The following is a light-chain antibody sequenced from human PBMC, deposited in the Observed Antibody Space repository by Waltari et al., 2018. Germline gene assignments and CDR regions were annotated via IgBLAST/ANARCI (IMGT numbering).Light chain of an antibody. CDR1: SLRSYS. CDR2: GKN. CDR3: NSRDSSINHHYV. J-gene: IGLJ1*01. V-gene: IGLV3-19*01. Sequence: SSELTQDPAVSVALGQTVRITCQGDSLRSYSANWYQQKPGQAPILVIYGKNNRPSGIPARFSGPSSGGTASLTITGAQAEDEADYYCNSRDSSINHHYVFGSGTKVTVL.